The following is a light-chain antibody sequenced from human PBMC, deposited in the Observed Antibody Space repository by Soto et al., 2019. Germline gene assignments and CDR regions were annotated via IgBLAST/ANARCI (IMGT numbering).Light chain of an antibody. Sequence: IQMTQSPSSLSASVGSRVTITCRASQSISSYLNWYQQKPGKAPKLLIYAASSLQSGVPSRFSGSGFGTDFTLTISSLQPEDFATYYCLQDFNYFSFGQGTRLEI. V-gene: IGKV1-6*01. J-gene: IGKJ5*01. CDR1: QSISSY. CDR2: AAS. CDR3: LQDFNYFS.